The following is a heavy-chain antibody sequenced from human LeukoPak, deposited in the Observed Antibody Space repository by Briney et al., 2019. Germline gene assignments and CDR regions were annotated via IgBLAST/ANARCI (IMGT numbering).Heavy chain of an antibody. CDR3: ARLSSSWYSGTDY. CDR2: IYPGDSDT. J-gene: IGHJ4*02. V-gene: IGHV5-51*01. Sequence: GESLKISCKASGYTFTGDWIGWVRQMPGKGLEWMGIIYPGDSDTRYSPSFQGQVTISADKSISTAYLQWSSLKASDTAMYYCARLSSSWYSGTDYWGQGTLVTVSS. D-gene: IGHD6-13*01. CDR1: GYTFTGDW.